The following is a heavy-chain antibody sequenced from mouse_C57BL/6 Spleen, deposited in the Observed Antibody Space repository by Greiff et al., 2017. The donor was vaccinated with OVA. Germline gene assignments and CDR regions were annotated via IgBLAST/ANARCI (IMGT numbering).Heavy chain of an antibody. Sequence: VQLQQPGAELVKPGASVKLSCKASGYTFTSYWMQWVKQRPGQGLEWIGEIDPSDSYTNYNQKFKGKATLTVDTSSSTAYMQLSSLTSEDSAVYYCARSYYYGSTPFDYWGQGTTLTVSS. CDR3: ARSYYYGSTPFDY. V-gene: IGHV1-50*01. CDR1: GYTFTSYW. J-gene: IGHJ2*01. CDR2: IDPSDSYT. D-gene: IGHD1-1*01.